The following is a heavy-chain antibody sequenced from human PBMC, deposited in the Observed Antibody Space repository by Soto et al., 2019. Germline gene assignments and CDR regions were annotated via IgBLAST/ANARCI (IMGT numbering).Heavy chain of an antibody. V-gene: IGHV4-34*01. CDR3: ARVGYGPRMDV. J-gene: IGHJ6*02. CDR2: INHSGST. D-gene: IGHD6-13*01. Sequence: QVQLQQWGAGLLKPSETLSLTCAVYGGSFSGYYWSWIRQPPGKGLEWIGEINHSGSTNYNPSLTSRVTISVDTSKNQFSLKLSSVTAADTAVYYCARVGYGPRMDVWGQGTTVTVSS. CDR1: GGSFSGYY.